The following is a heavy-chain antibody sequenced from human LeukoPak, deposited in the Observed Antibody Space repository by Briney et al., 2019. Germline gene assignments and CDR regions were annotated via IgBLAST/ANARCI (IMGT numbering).Heavy chain of an antibody. V-gene: IGHV4-39*07. CDR2: INHSGST. CDR3: ARGAVVVPAAIPGRYFDL. CDR1: GGSISSSSYY. J-gene: IGHJ2*01. Sequence: SETLSLTCTVSGGSISSSSYYWSWIRQPPGKGLEWIGEINHSGSTNYNPSLKSRVTISVDTSKNQFSLKLSSVTAADTAVYYCARGAVVVPAAIPGRYFDLWGRGTLVTVSS. D-gene: IGHD2-2*02.